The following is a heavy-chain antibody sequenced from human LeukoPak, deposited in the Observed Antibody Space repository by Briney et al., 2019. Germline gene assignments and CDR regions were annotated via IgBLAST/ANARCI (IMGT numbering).Heavy chain of an antibody. CDR1: GFTPSSYW. CDR2: IREDGSEK. CDR3: ARGHVTGVDAFDV. Sequence: PGGSPRLSSAASGFTPSSYWMSWGRQAPGKGLGGVANIREDGSEKYSVDSLKGRFTISRENAQNSLYLQISSLRAEDTAVYYSARGHVTGVDAFDVWGQGTMVAVSS. V-gene: IGHV3-7*04. D-gene: IGHD2-21*02. J-gene: IGHJ3*01.